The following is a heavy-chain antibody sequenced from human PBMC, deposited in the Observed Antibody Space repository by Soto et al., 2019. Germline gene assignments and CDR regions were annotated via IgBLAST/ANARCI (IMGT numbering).Heavy chain of an antibody. D-gene: IGHD6-13*01. CDR1: GGSFSGYS. Sequence: QVELQQWGAGLLKSSETLSLTCAVYGGSFSGYSWSWIRQPPGKGLEWIGEINHSGSTNYNPSFKTRVTISVDTSKNQFSLKLSSVTAADTAVYYCARGRKVYSSTWFVDWGQGTLVTVSS. J-gene: IGHJ4*02. CDR2: INHSGST. CDR3: ARGRKVYSSTWFVD. V-gene: IGHV4-34*01.